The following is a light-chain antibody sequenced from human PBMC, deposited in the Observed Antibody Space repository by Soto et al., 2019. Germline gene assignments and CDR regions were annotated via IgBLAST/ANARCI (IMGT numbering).Light chain of an antibody. CDR3: SSYTSSSPYV. Sequence: QSALTQPASVSGSHGQSITISCTGTSSDVGGYNYVSWYQQHPGKAPKLMIYDVSHRPSGVSNRFSGSKSGNTASLTISGSQAEDDADYFCSSYTSSSPYVFGTWTKVTVL. J-gene: IGLJ1*01. V-gene: IGLV2-14*01. CDR2: DVS. CDR1: SSDVGGYNY.